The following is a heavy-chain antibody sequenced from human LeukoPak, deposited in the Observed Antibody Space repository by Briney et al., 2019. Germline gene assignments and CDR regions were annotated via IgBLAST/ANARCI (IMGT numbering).Heavy chain of an antibody. CDR3: ARGGSSGWYGVGAFDV. J-gene: IGHJ3*01. D-gene: IGHD6-19*01. CDR2: INPSGGST. V-gene: IGHV1-46*01. CDR1: GYTFTSYY. Sequence: ASVTVSCKASGYTFTSYYMHWVRQAPGQGLEWMGIINPSGGSTSYAQKFQGRVTMTRDTSTSTVYMELSSPRSEDTAVYYCARGGSSGWYGVGAFDVWGQGTMVIVSS.